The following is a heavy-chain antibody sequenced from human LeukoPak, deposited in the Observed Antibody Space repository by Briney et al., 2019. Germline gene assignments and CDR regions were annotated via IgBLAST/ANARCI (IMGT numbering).Heavy chain of an antibody. D-gene: IGHD6-19*01. V-gene: IGHV1-3*01. CDR1: GYTFTSYA. CDR2: INAGNGNT. Sequence: ASVKVSCKASGYTFTSYAMHWVRQAPGQRLEWMGWINAGNGNTKYSQKFQGRVTITRDTSASTAYMELSSLRSEDTAVYYCARALYSSGWTLWAFDIWGQGTMVTVSS. CDR3: ARALYSSGWTLWAFDI. J-gene: IGHJ3*02.